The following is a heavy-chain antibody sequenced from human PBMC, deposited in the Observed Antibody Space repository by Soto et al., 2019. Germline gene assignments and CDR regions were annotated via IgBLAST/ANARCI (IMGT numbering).Heavy chain of an antibody. CDR2: IYHSGTT. D-gene: IGHD2-2*01. CDR3: ARVRRNQLLGWFDP. CDR1: GGSISSGGYY. V-gene: IGHV4-31*03. J-gene: IGHJ5*02. Sequence: QVQLQESGPGLVKPSQTLSLTCTVSGGSISSGGYYWSWIRQHPGKGLEWIGYIYHSGTTYYNPSLKSRVTISVDTSKNQFSLKLTSVTAADTAVDYCARVRRNQLLGWFDPWGQGTLVTVSS.